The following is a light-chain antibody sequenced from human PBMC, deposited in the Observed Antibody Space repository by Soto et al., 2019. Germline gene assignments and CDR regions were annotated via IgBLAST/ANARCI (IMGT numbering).Light chain of an antibody. V-gene: IGKV3-20*01. J-gene: IGKJ1*01. CDR1: QSVSSSY. CDR3: QPYGSSHSWT. Sequence: EIVLTQSPGTLSLSPGERATLSCRASQSVSSSYLAWYQQKPGQAPRLLIYGASSRATGIPDRFSGSGSGTDFTLTISRLQPEDFAVYYCQPYGSSHSWTFSQGTKVDIK. CDR2: GAS.